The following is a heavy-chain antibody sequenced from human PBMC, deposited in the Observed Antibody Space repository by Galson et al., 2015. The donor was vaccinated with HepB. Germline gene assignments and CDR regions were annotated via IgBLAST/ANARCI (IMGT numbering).Heavy chain of an antibody. D-gene: IGHD4-17*01. J-gene: IGHJ1*01. Sequence: SLRLSCAASGFTLSSYAMTWVRQAPGKGLEWVSAISGSGGSTYYADSVKGRFTISRDNSKNTLYLQMNSLRAEDTAVYYCAKDSRVTVTPSEYFQHWGQGTLVTVSS. CDR3: AKDSRVTVTPSEYFQH. V-gene: IGHV3-23*01. CDR2: ISGSGGST. CDR1: GFTLSSYA.